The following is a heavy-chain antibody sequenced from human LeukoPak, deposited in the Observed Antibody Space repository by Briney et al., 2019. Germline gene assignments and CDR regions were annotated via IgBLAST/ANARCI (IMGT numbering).Heavy chain of an antibody. V-gene: IGHV3-21*01. CDR2: ISSSSSYI. Sequence: GGSLRLSCAASGFTFSSYWMHWVRQAPGKGLVWVSSISSSSSYIYYADSVKGRFTISRDNAKNSLYLQMNSLRAEDTAVYYCARDQGAAAGTRVYYYGMDVWGQGTTVTVSS. CDR3: ARDQGAAAGTRVYYYGMDV. CDR1: GFTFSSYW. D-gene: IGHD6-13*01. J-gene: IGHJ6*02.